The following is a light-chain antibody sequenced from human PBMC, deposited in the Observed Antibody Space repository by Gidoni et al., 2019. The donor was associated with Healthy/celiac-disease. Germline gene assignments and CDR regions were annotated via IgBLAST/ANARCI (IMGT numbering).Light chain of an antibody. V-gene: IGLV2-14*01. Sequence: QSALTQPAAVSGSPGQSITISCTGTSSDVGGYNYVSWYQQHPGKAPKLMIYDVSIRPSGVSNRFSGSKSGNTASLTISGLQAEDEADYCCSSYTSSSTPVVFGGGTKLTVL. J-gene: IGLJ2*01. CDR1: SSDVGGYNY. CDR2: DVS. CDR3: SSYTSSSTPVV.